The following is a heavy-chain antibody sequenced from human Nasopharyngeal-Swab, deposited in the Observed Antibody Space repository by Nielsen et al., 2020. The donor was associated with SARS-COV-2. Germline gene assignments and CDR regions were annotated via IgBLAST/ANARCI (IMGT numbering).Heavy chain of an antibody. CDR1: GYTLTELS. CDR3: ARVGATLFYYYGMDV. V-gene: IGHV1-24*01. J-gene: IGHJ6*02. CDR2: FDPEDGET. Sequence: ASVKVSCKVSGYTLTELSMHWVRQAPGKGLEWMGGFDPEDGETIYAQKFQGRVTMTTDTSTSTAYMELRSLRSDDTAVYYCARVGATLFYYYGMDVWGQGTTVTVSS. D-gene: IGHD1-26*01.